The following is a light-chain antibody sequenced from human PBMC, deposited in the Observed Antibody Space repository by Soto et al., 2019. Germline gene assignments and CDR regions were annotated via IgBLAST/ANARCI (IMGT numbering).Light chain of an antibody. V-gene: IGKV1-27*01. CDR1: QGISNY. J-gene: IGKJ1*01. CDR2: AAS. CDR3: QKYDSAPWT. Sequence: DIQMTQSPSSLSASVRDIVTITCRASQGISNYLAWYQQKPGKVPKLLIYAASTLQSGVPSRFSGSGSGTDFTLTISILQPEDVATYYCQKYDSAPWTFGQGTKVEIK.